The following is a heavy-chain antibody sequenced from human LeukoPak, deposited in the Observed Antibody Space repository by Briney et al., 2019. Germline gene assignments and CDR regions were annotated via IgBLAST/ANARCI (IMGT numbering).Heavy chain of an antibody. CDR2: IYHSGST. Sequence: PSETLSLTCALSGGSISSSNWWSWARQPPGKGLEWIGEIYHSGSTNYNPSLKSRVTISVDKSKNQFSLKLSSVTAADTAVYYCAREQGVVAANFDYWGRGTLVTVSS. D-gene: IGHD2-15*01. CDR3: AREQGVVAANFDY. J-gene: IGHJ4*02. CDR1: GGSISSSNW. V-gene: IGHV4-4*02.